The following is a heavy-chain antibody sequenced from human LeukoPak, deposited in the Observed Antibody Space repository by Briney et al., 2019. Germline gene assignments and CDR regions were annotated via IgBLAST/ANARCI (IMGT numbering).Heavy chain of an antibody. V-gene: IGHV3-7*05. Sequence: QTGGSLRLSCAASGFTFTTYSMTWVRRAPGRGLEWVARIKEDGSDIYYVDSVKGRFTISRDNAKNSVYLQMNSLRAEDTAVYYCAREWWYLDYWGQGTLVTVPS. CDR2: IKEDGSDI. CDR1: GFTFTTYS. CDR3: AREWWYLDY. J-gene: IGHJ4*02. D-gene: IGHD2-15*01.